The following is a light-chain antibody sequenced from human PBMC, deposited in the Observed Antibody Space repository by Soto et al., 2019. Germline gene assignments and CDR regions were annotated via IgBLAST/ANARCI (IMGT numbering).Light chain of an antibody. V-gene: IGLV2-23*02. CDR3: CSYGGSRAV. J-gene: IGLJ7*01. Sequence: QSALTQPASVSGSPGQSITISCTGTRSDVGSHNLVSWYQQHPGQAPKLMIYEVSKRPLGVSARFSASKSGNPASLTISGLQAEDEADYYCCSYGGSRAVFGGGIQLTVL. CDR2: EVS. CDR1: RSDVGSHNL.